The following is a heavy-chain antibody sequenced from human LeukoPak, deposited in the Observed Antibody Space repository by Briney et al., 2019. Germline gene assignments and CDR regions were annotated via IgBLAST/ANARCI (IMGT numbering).Heavy chain of an antibody. CDR1: GYTFTSYG. Sequence: GASVTVSCKASGYTFTSYGISWVRQAPGQGREWVGWISDYNGKTNYAQKLQGRVTMTTDTSTSTAYMELRSLRSDDTAVYYCARDTAWWLLTQSALDYWGQGTLVTVSS. V-gene: IGHV1-18*01. CDR2: ISDYNGKT. CDR3: ARDTAWWLLTQSALDY. J-gene: IGHJ4*02. D-gene: IGHD2-21*02.